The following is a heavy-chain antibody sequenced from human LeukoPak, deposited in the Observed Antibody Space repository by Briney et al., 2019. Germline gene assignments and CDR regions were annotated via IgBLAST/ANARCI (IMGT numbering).Heavy chain of an antibody. Sequence: GGSLRLSCSASGFIFSNYWMSRVRQAPGKGLEWVADIKQDGREKYYVDSVKGRFTVSRDNAKNSLSLQMNSLRAEDTAVYYCARDKSYGDSEDYWGQGTLVTVSS. J-gene: IGHJ4*02. D-gene: IGHD4-17*01. CDR3: ARDKSYGDSEDY. CDR2: IKQDGREK. CDR1: GFIFSNYW. V-gene: IGHV3-7*05.